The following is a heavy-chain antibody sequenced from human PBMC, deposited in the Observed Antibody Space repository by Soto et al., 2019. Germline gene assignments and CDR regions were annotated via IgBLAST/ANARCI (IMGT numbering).Heavy chain of an antibody. CDR3: AKIPLVTTVTTYYFDY. CDR2: ISYDGSNK. J-gene: IGHJ4*02. D-gene: IGHD4-17*01. V-gene: IGHV3-30*18. Sequence: QVQLVESGGGVVQPGRSLRLSCAASGFTFSSYGMHWVRQAPGKGLEWVAVISYDGSNKYYADFVKGRFTISRDNSKNTLYLQMNSLRAEDTAVYYCAKIPLVTTVTTYYFDYWGQGTLVTVSS. CDR1: GFTFSSYG.